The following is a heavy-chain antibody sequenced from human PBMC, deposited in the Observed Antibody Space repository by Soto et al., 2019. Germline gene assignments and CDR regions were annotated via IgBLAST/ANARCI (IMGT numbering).Heavy chain of an antibody. CDR3: AIPHLSSGWYVYYY. CDR2: MNPNSGNT. V-gene: IGHV1-8*01. CDR1: GYTFTSYD. D-gene: IGHD6-19*01. J-gene: IGHJ4*02. Sequence: VQLVQSGAEVKKPGASVKVSCKASGYTFTSYDINWVRQATGQGLEWMGWMNPNSGNTGYAQKFQGRVTMTRNTSISTAYMELSSLRSEDTAVYYCAIPHLSSGWYVYYYWGQGTLVTVSS.